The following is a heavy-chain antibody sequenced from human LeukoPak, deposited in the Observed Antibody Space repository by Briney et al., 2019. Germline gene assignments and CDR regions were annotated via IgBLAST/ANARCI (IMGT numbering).Heavy chain of an antibody. CDR1: GGSISSSNW. CDR2: IYRSGST. V-gene: IGHV4-4*02. J-gene: IGHJ6*02. CDR3: ARGTTVTEDYYYGMDV. Sequence: SETLSLTCAVSGGSISSSNWWSWVRQPPGKGLEWIGEIYRSGSTNYNPSLKSRVTISVDKSKNQFSLKLSSVTAADTAVYYCARGTTVTEDYYYGMDVWGQGTTVTVSS. D-gene: IGHD4-17*01.